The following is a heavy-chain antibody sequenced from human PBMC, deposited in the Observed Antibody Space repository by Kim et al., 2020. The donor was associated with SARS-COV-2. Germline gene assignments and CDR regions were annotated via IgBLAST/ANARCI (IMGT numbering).Heavy chain of an antibody. V-gene: IGHV6-1*01. J-gene: IGHJ4*02. Sequence: NNDYAVAVKSRITIDPDTAKNQCSLQLNSVTPEDTAIYYCTRGTPSTEFAQWGQGTLVTVSS. D-gene: IGHD1-26*01. CDR3: TRGTPSTEFAQ. CDR2: NN.